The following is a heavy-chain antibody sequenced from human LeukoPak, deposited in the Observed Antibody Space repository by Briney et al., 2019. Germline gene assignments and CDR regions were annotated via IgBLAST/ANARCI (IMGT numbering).Heavy chain of an antibody. CDR2: ISYDGSNK. J-gene: IGHJ5*02. CDR3: ARDEIAAAGTPFAT. D-gene: IGHD6-13*01. CDR1: GFTFSSYA. V-gene: IGHV3-30-3*01. Sequence: PGGSLRLSCAASGFTFSSYAMHWVRQAPGKGLEWVAVISYDGSNKYYADSVKGRFTISRDNSKNTLYLQMNSLRAEDTAVYYCARDEIAAAGTPFATWGQGTLVTVSS.